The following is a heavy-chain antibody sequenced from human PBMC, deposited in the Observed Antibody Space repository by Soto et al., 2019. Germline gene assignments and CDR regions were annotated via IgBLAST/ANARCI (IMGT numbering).Heavy chain of an antibody. Sequence: ASVKVSCKASGFTFTSSAVQWVRQARGQRLEWIGWIVVGSGNTNYAQKFQERVTITRDMSTSTAYMELSSLRSEDTAVYYCAAEGSAGYYYYYYGMDVWGQGTTVTVSS. V-gene: IGHV1-58*01. J-gene: IGHJ6*02. D-gene: IGHD6-6*01. CDR3: AAEGSAGYYYYYYGMDV. CDR2: IVVGSGNT. CDR1: GFTFTSSA.